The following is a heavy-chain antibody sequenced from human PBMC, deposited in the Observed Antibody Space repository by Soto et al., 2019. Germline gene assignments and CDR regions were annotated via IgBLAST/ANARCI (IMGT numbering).Heavy chain of an antibody. J-gene: IGHJ5*02. CDR1: EFTFSVYW. CDR2: IEPYGTGI. D-gene: IGHD2-8*01. Sequence: GGSLRLSCTDSEFTFSVYWMHWVRQAPGKGLEWVSRIEPYGTGITYADSVKGRFTISRDNAKNTLYLQMNSLRGEDTAMYYCAKDPKCCTIGSHFLDNWFDPWGQGTLVTVSS. CDR3: AKDPKCCTIGSHFLDNWFDP. V-gene: IGHV3-74*01.